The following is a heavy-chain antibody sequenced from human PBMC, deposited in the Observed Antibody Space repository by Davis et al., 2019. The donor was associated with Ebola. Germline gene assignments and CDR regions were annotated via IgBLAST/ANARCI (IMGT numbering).Heavy chain of an antibody. V-gene: IGHV1-46*01. Sequence: ASVKVSCKTSGSKSISFHGHWVRQAPGKGFEWLGSVMPSGDGTKYAQQFQDRVAITKDTSTSTIYFELRGLRSDDSAVYYCAADIMSTDDAFDLWGQGTLVTVSA. CDR3: AADIMSTDDAFDL. J-gene: IGHJ3*01. CDR1: GSKSISFH. CDR2: VMPSGDGT. D-gene: IGHD5/OR15-5a*01.